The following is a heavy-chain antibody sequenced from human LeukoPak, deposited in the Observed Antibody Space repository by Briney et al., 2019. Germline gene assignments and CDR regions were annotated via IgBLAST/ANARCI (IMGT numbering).Heavy chain of an antibody. CDR3: ARERYFDSNYFDY. J-gene: IGHJ4*02. CDR1: GVTLSSYW. CDR2: INSDGSST. V-gene: IGHV3-74*01. Sequence: GGSLRLSCAASGVTLSSYWRNWVRQAPGQGLVWVSRINSDGSSTSYADSVKGRFTISRDNAKNTLYLQMNSLRAEDTAVYYCARERYFDSNYFDYWGQGTLVAVSS. D-gene: IGHD3-9*01.